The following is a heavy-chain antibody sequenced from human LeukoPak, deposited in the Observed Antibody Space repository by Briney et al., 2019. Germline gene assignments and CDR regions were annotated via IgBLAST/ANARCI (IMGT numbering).Heavy chain of an antibody. CDR3: ARLYYYDSSGYYSPYWYFDL. Sequence: GEALQISWNGSGFSLTSYWISGVRQMPGEGLEGMGRIDPRDSYSNYGPPCQGHVTILEEKSISTAYLHWSSLKASDTAMYYCARLYYYDSSGYYSPYWYFDLWGRGTLVTVSS. CDR1: GFSLTSYW. V-gene: IGHV5-10-1*01. CDR2: IDPRDSYS. J-gene: IGHJ2*01. D-gene: IGHD3-22*01.